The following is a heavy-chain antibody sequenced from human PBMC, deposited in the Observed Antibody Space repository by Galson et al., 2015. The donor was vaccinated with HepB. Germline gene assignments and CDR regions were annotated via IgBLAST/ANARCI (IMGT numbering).Heavy chain of an antibody. CDR3: ARGGTTEKLDY. J-gene: IGHJ4*02. Sequence: SLRLSCAASGFTLSRYVMHWVRQAPGKGLEWVALISYDGATRYYADSVKGRFIISRDNSKNTLYLQMHSLRPADTAVFFCARGGTTEKLDYWGQGTLVTVSS. CDR2: ISYDGATR. CDR1: GFTLSRYV. D-gene: IGHD2/OR15-2a*01. V-gene: IGHV3-30-3*01.